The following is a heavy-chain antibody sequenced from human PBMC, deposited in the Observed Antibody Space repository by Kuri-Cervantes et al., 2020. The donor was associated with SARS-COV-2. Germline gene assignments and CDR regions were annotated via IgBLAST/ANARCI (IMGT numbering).Heavy chain of an antibody. D-gene: IGHD5-24*01. Sequence: GGSLRLSCAASGFTFSNYGMHWVRQAPGKGLEWVAVIWYDGSNKFYGDSVKGRFTISRDNSKNTLYLQMNSLRAEDTAVYYCARDRQRPPITGYFDYWGQGTRVTCSS. V-gene: IGHV3-33*01. CDR2: IWYDGSNK. CDR1: GFTFSNYG. CDR3: ARDRQRPPITGYFDY. J-gene: IGHJ4*02.